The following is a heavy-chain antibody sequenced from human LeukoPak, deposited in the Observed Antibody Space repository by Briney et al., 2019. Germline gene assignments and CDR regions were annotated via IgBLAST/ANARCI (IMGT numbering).Heavy chain of an antibody. CDR1: GFTFITYG. CDR2: IRYDGSST. J-gene: IGHJ3*01. V-gene: IGHV3-30*02. CDR3: AKDRGKSGSFPDAFDV. D-gene: IGHD1-26*01. Sequence: GGSLRLSCAASGFTFITYGMHWVRQAPGKGLKWVAFIRYDGSSTDYADSVKGRFTISRDNSRSTLFLQMNTLTAEDTAVYYCAKDRGKSGSFPDAFDVWGQGIMVTVSS.